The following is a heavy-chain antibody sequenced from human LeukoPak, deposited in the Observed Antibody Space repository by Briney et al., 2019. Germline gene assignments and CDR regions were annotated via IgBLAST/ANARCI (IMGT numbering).Heavy chain of an antibody. CDR3: ARSGNPGNDLFDP. Sequence: GGSLRLSCAASGFTFSSYSMNWVRQAPGKGLEWVSSISSSGSYIYYADSVKGRSTISRDNAKNSLYLQMNSLRAEDTAVYYCARSGNPGNDLFDPWGQGTLVTVSS. CDR1: GFTFSSYS. V-gene: IGHV3-21*01. J-gene: IGHJ5*02. D-gene: IGHD1-26*01. CDR2: ISSSGSYI.